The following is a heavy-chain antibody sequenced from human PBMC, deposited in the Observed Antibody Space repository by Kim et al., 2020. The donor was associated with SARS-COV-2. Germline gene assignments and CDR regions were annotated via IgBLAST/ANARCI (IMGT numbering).Heavy chain of an antibody. Sequence: PSLKSRVTMSVDTSKNQFSLELSSVTAADTAVYYCARVSKPSSTSCYMDVWGKGTTVTVSS. J-gene: IGHJ6*04. V-gene: IGHV4-4*07. CDR3: ARVSKPSSTSCYMDV. D-gene: IGHD2-2*01.